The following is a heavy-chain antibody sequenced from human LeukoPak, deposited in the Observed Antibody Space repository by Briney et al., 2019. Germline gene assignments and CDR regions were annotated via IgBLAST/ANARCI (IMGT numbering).Heavy chain of an antibody. D-gene: IGHD3-3*01. V-gene: IGHV4-34*01. Sequence: PSETLSLTCAVYGGSFSGYYWSWIRQPPGKGLEWIGEINHSGSTNYNPSLKSRVTISVDTSKNQFSLKLSSVTAADTAVYYCARRYYDFWSGYYIRPDYYYYGMDVWGQGTTVTVSS. J-gene: IGHJ6*02. CDR2: INHSGST. CDR1: GGSFSGYY. CDR3: ARRYYDFWSGYYIRPDYYYYGMDV.